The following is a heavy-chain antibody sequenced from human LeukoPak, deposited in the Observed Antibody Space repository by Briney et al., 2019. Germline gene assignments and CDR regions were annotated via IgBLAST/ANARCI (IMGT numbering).Heavy chain of an antibody. CDR1: GFTVSSNY. V-gene: IGHV4-30-4*08. CDR3: ARVTRVDTAMAIDY. J-gene: IGHJ4*02. Sequence: LRLSCAASGFTVSSNYMSWIRQPPGKGLEWIGYIYYSGSTYYNPSLKSRVTISVDTSKNQFSLKLSSVTAADTAVYYCARVTRVDTAMAIDYWGQGTLVTVSS. CDR2: IYYSGST. D-gene: IGHD5-18*01.